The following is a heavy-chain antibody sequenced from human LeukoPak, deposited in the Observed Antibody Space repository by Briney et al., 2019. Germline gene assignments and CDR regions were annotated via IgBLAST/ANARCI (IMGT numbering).Heavy chain of an antibody. Sequence: SETLSLTCTVSGGPISSYYWSWIRQPPGKGLEWIGYIYYSGSTNYNPSLKSRVTISVDTSKNQFSLKLSSVTAADTAVYYCARGDVDTAMDPFDYWGQGTLVTVSS. CDR3: ARGDVDTAMDPFDY. CDR1: GGPISSYY. D-gene: IGHD5-18*01. V-gene: IGHV4-59*01. CDR2: IYYSGST. J-gene: IGHJ4*02.